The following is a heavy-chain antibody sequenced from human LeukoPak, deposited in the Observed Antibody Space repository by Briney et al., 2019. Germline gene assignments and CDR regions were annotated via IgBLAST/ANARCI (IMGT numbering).Heavy chain of an antibody. V-gene: IGHV1-3*01. J-gene: IGHJ6*02. CDR1: GYTLTSFA. Sequence: ASEKVSCKASGYTLTSFAMHWVRQAPGQRLEWMGRLNAANGNSQYSQKFQDRVTITSDSSANTAYMEFSSLRSEDSAVYYCARDGKHIAVPGVRYPMDVWGQGTTVTVS. CDR3: ARDGKHIAVPGVRYPMDV. D-gene: IGHD6-19*01. CDR2: LNAANGNS.